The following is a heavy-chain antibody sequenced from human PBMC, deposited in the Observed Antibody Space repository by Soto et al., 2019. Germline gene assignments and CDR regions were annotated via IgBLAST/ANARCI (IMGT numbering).Heavy chain of an antibody. Sequence: QVPLVESGGGVVQPGRSLRLSCAASGFTFSSYGMHWVRQAPGKGLEWVAVISYDGSNKYYADSVKGRFTISRDNSKNTLYLQMNSLRAEDTAVYYCAKEAYYYGSGSGSPFNWGQGTLVTVSS. V-gene: IGHV3-30*18. D-gene: IGHD3-10*01. CDR3: AKEAYYYGSGSGSPFN. CDR1: GFTFSSYG. J-gene: IGHJ4*02. CDR2: ISYDGSNK.